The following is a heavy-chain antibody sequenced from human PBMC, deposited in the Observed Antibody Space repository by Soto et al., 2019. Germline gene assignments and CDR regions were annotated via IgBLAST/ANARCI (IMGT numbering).Heavy chain of an antibody. J-gene: IGHJ4*02. D-gene: IGHD3-9*01. V-gene: IGHV3-15*01. CDR3: TTGANILTGPFDY. Sequence: PGGSLRLSCAASGFTFSNAWMSWVRQAPGKGLEWVGRIKSKTDGGTTDYAAPVKGRFTISRDDPKNTLYLQMNSLKTEDTAVYYCTTGANILTGPFDYWGQGTLVTVSS. CDR2: IKSKTDGGTT. CDR1: GFTFSNAW.